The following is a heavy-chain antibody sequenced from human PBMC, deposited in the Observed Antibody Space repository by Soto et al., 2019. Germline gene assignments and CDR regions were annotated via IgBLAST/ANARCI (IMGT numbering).Heavy chain of an antibody. V-gene: IGHV3-23*01. Sequence: EVQLLESGGGLLQPGGSLRLYCTASGFTFSNYAMSWVRQAPGKGLEWVSTFSSGGGGTYYADSVKGRFTISRDNSKNTLSLPMNSLRAEDTAVYYCTKANRYFSVANCFSFDYWGLGTLVTVSS. D-gene: IGHD2-15*01. CDR3: TKANRYFSVANCFSFDY. CDR1: GFTFSNYA. CDR2: FSSGGGGT. J-gene: IGHJ4*02.